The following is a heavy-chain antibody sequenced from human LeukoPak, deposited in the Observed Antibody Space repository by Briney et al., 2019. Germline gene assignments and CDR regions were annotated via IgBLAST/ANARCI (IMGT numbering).Heavy chain of an antibody. Sequence: GGSLRLSCEASGFTFSSYWMTWVRQAPGKGLEWVANIKQDESQKYYVDSVKGRFTISRDNAKNSLYLQMNSLRDEDTAVYYCARDRSHLGYWGQGTRVTVPS. D-gene: IGHD1-26*01. V-gene: IGHV3-7*01. CDR2: IKQDESQK. CDR3: ARDRSHLGY. CDR1: GFTFSSYW. J-gene: IGHJ4*02.